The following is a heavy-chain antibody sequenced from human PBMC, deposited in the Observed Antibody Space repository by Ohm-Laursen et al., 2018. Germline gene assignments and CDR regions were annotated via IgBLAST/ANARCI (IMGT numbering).Heavy chain of an antibody. CDR3: ASLGYCSGGSCLWAFDI. J-gene: IGHJ3*02. CDR1: GFTFNSYE. CDR2: ISSSATII. D-gene: IGHD2-15*01. Sequence: SLRLSCTASGFTFNSYEMNWVRQAPGKGLEWLSYISSSATIIYYADSVKGRFTISRDNSKNTLFLQMSSLRAEDTAVYYCASLGYCSGGSCLWAFDIWGQGTMVTVSS. V-gene: IGHV3-48*03.